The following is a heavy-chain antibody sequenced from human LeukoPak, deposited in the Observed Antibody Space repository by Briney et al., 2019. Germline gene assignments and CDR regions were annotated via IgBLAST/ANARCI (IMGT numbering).Heavy chain of an antibody. J-gene: IGHJ4*02. CDR3: ARGPPRYESRAYYPFAFDF. CDR2: VYYSGSN. Sequence: SETLSLTCTVSGGSLSSHFWSWIRQPPGKGLEWIGDVYYSGSNNYNPPLKSRVTISVDTPKNQFSLKLSSVTAADTAVYYCARGPPRYESRAYYPFAFDFWGQGTLVTVSS. D-gene: IGHD3-22*01. CDR1: GGSLSSHF. V-gene: IGHV4-59*11.